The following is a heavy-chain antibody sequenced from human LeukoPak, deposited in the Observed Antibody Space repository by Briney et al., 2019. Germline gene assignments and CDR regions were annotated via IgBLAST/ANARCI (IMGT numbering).Heavy chain of an antibody. D-gene: IGHD1-26*01. J-gene: IGHJ4*02. Sequence: SEILSLTCTVSGRSISSYYWSCIRQPPGKGLEWIGYIYYSGSTNYNPSLKSRVTISVDTSKNQFSLKLSSVTAADTAVYYCARFHFSRPPAGGSYAYYFDYWGQGTLVTVSS. V-gene: IGHV4-59*01. CDR1: GRSISSYY. CDR2: IYYSGST. CDR3: ARFHFSRPPAGGSYAYYFDY.